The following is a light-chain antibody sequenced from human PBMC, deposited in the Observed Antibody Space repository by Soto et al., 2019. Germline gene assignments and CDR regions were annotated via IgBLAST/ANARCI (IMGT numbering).Light chain of an antibody. CDR2: DAS. Sequence: EIVLPQSPATLSLSPGERATLSCRASQSVSSYLAWYQQKSGQAPRLLIYDASNRATGIPARFSGSGSGTDFTLTIISLEPEDFAVYYCQQRSNWLTFGGGTKVEIK. J-gene: IGKJ4*01. V-gene: IGKV3-11*01. CDR3: QQRSNWLT. CDR1: QSVSSY.